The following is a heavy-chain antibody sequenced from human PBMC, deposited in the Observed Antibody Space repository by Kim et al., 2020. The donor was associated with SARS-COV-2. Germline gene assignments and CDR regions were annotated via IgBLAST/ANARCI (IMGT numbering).Heavy chain of an antibody. D-gene: IGHD6-19*01. Sequence: GGSLRLSCAASGFTFSNFAMSWVRQAPGKGLQWVSGITGRGGDSSSYADSVKGRFTISRDNSKNTLFLQMNSLRVEDTALYYCAKDPYTSGWYRAGDSWGQGTQGTVSS. J-gene: IGHJ4*02. CDR3: AKDPYTSGWYRAGDS. CDR1: GFTFSNFA. V-gene: IGHV3-23*01. CDR2: ITGRGGDSS.